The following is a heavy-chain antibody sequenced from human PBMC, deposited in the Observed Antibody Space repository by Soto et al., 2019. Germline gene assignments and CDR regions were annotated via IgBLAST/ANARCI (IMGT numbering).Heavy chain of an antibody. V-gene: IGHV3-48*01. Sequence: GGSLRLSCAASGFTFSSYSMNWVRQAPGKGLEWVSYISSSSSTIYYADSVKGRFTISRDNAKNSLYLQMNSLRAEDTAVYYCASTPGGSDIVLMVYANPHLQRDYYMDVWGKGTTVTVSS. CDR3: ASTPGGSDIVLMVYANPHLQRDYYMDV. D-gene: IGHD2-8*01. J-gene: IGHJ6*03. CDR1: GFTFSSYS. CDR2: ISSSSSTI.